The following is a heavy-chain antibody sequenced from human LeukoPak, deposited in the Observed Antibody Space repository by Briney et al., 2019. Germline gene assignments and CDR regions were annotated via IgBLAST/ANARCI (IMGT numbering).Heavy chain of an antibody. CDR1: GGSISIYY. D-gene: IGHD6-13*01. V-gene: IGHV4-59*08. J-gene: IGHJ4*02. Sequence: PSETLSLTCTVSGGSISIYYWRWIRQPPGKGLEWIGYIYYSGSPNYNPSLKSRVTISVDTSKNQFSLKLGSVTAAYTAVYYCARRNVYSSSWDCFDYWGQGTLVTVSS. CDR2: IYYSGSP. CDR3: ARRNVYSSSWDCFDY.